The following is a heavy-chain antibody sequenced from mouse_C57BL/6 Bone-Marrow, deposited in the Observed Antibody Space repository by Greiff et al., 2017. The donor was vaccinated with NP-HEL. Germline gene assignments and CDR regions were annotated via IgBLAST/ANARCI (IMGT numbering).Heavy chain of an antibody. Sequence: QVHVKQSGAELVKPGASVKLSCKASGYTFTEYTIHWVKQRPGQGLEWIGWFYPGSGSIKYNEKFKDKATLTADKSSSTAYMELSRLTSEDSAVYFCARHGGRTSWFAYWGQGTLVTVSA. V-gene: IGHV1-62-2*01. J-gene: IGHJ3*01. CDR3: ARHGGRTSWFAY. CDR1: GYTFTEYT. CDR2: FYPGSGSI.